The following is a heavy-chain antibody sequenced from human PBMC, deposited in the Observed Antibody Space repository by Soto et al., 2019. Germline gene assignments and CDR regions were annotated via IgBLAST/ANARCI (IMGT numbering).Heavy chain of an antibody. Sequence: SGGSLRLSCAASGFTFSSYAMSWVRQAPGKGLEWVSAISGSGGSTYYADSVKGRFTISRDNSKNTLYLQMNSLRAEDTAVYYCANVGYDFWSGHPTFMDVWGKGTTVTVSS. D-gene: IGHD3-3*01. V-gene: IGHV3-23*01. CDR1: GFTFSSYA. CDR3: ANVGYDFWSGHPTFMDV. J-gene: IGHJ6*03. CDR2: ISGSGGST.